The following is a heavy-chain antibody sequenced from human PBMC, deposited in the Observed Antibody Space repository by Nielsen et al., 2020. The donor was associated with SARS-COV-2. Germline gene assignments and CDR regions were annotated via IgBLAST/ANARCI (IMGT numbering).Heavy chain of an antibody. CDR1: GFTFNSYV. J-gene: IGHJ4*02. Sequence: GESLKISCAASGFTFNSYVMTWVRQAPGKGLEWVSTISGSGGSTYYTGSVKGRFTISRDNSKNTLYLQMNSLRAEDTAMYYCASPPDPYYYDSSGDGSGYWGQGTLVTVSS. V-gene: IGHV3-23*01. CDR2: ISGSGGST. D-gene: IGHD3-22*01. CDR3: ASPPDPYYYDSSGDGSGY.